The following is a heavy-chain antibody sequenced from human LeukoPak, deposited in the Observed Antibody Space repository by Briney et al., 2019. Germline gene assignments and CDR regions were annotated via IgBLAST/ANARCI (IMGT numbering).Heavy chain of an antibody. Sequence: TGGSLRLSCAVSVLTLSSSWMVWVRQARGKGLEWVASINPDGNKKYSADSVKGRFTISRDNAENSLYLQMNSLRVEDTAFYYCARDLAYSRLDYWGQGMLVTVSS. CDR3: ARDLAYSRLDY. J-gene: IGHJ4*02. D-gene: IGHD5-18*01. V-gene: IGHV3-7*01. CDR1: VLTLSSSW. CDR2: INPDGNKK.